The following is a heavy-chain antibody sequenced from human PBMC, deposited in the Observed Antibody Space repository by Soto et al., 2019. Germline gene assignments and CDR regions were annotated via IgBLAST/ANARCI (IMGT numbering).Heavy chain of an antibody. V-gene: IGHV3-7*03. J-gene: IGHJ4*02. Sequence: EVQLVESGGGLVQPGGSLRLSCAASGFTFSSYWMSWVRQAPGKGLEWVANIKQDGSEKYYVDYVKGRVTISRDNAKNSQDLQMNRLRAEDTAVYYCARYRYSSSWFDYWGQGTLVTVSS. CDR2: IKQDGSEK. D-gene: IGHD6-13*01. CDR1: GFTFSSYW. CDR3: ARYRYSSSWFDY.